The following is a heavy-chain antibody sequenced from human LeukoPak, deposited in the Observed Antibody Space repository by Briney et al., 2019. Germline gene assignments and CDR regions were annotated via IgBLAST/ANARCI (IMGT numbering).Heavy chain of an antibody. CDR1: GYSISSGYY. Sequence: SETLSLTCAVSGYSISSGYYWGWIRQPPGKALEWIGSIYHSGSTYYNPSLKSRVTISVDTSKNQFSLKLSSVAAADTAVHYCARVGGVGYYYYMDVWGKGTTVTVSS. CDR2: IYHSGST. J-gene: IGHJ6*03. D-gene: IGHD3-16*01. V-gene: IGHV4-38-2*01. CDR3: ARVGGVGYYYYMDV.